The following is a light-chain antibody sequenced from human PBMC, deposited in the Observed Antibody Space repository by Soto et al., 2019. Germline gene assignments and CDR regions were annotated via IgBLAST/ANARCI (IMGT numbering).Light chain of an antibody. CDR3: QSLGTGIQV. CDR2: INYDGTH. J-gene: IGLJ3*02. V-gene: IGLV4-69*01. CDR1: SGYSTYA. Sequence: QLVLTQSPSASASLGASVKLTCTLSSGYSTYAIAWHQQQSEKGPRFLMKINYDGTHSKGDGFFDRFSGSSSGAERHLTISSLPSADEADYYCQSLGTGIQVFGGGTQLTVL.